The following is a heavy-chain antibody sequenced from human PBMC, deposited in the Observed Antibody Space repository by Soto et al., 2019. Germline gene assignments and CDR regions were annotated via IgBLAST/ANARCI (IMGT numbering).Heavy chain of an antibody. Sequence: GGSLRLSCAASGFTFSSYAMSWVRQAPGKGLEWVSIISDSGGNTYYADSVKGRFSISRDNSKNTLYLQMNSLRAEDTAVYYCATSARVFDVFDIWGQGTMVTVSS. CDR2: ISDSGGNT. V-gene: IGHV3-23*01. CDR3: ATSARVFDVFDI. J-gene: IGHJ3*02. D-gene: IGHD3-10*01. CDR1: GFTFSSYA.